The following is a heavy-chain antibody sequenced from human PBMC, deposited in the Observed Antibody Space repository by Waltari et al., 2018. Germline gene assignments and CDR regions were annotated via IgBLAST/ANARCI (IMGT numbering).Heavy chain of an antibody. V-gene: IGHV1-69*04. Sequence: QVQLVQSGAEVKKPGSSVTVSCKASGGTFSGYAINWVGPALGQGLEWMGRIIPILGIANYAQKFQGRVTITADKATSTAYMELSSLRSEDTAVYYCAREVGATGYYYYGMDVWGQGTTVTVSS. J-gene: IGHJ6*02. D-gene: IGHD1-26*01. CDR2: IIPILGIA. CDR3: AREVGATGYYYYGMDV. CDR1: GGTFSGYA.